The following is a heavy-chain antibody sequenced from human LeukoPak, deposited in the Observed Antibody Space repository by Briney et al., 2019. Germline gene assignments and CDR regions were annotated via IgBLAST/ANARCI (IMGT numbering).Heavy chain of an antibody. CDR2: ITATSSYI. D-gene: IGHD6-13*01. Sequence: GGSLRLSCAVSGFTFSSYSMNWVRQAPGKGLEWVSSITATSSYIYYADSVRGRFTISRDNAKNSLYLQMNRLRAEDTAVHYCARPAAAIPPYWGQGTLVTVSS. CDR1: GFTFSSYS. CDR3: ARPAAAIPPY. V-gene: IGHV3-21*01. J-gene: IGHJ4*02.